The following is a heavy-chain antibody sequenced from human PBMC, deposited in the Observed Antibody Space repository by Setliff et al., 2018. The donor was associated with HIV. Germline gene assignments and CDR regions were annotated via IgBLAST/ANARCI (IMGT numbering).Heavy chain of an antibody. D-gene: IGHD3-10*01. CDR1: GASFSGNC. J-gene: IGHJ6*03. CDR3: ARGVILLRAVVARSVYCYMDV. Sequence: SETLSLTCGVSGASFSGNCWVWLRQSPGKGLEWIGQINHRGTTNYNASLQSRLAISMDVSKNQFSLRLNSVTAADTSKYFCARGVILLRAVVARSVYCYMDVWGTGTTVTVSS. CDR2: INHRGTT. V-gene: IGHV4-34*01.